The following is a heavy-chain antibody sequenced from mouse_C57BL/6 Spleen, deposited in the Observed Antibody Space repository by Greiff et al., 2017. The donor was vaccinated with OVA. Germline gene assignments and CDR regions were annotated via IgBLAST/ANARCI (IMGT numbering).Heavy chain of an antibody. CDR2: IYPSDSET. J-gene: IGHJ4*01. CDR1: GYTFTSYW. Sequence: QVQLQQPGAELVRPGSSVKLSCKASGYTFTSYWMDWVKQRPGQGLEWIGNIYPSDSETHYNQKFKDKATLTVDKSSSTAYMQLSSLTSEDSAVYYCARGRSYYSNYDAMDYWGQGTSVTVSS. D-gene: IGHD2-5*01. V-gene: IGHV1-61*01. CDR3: ARGRSYYSNYDAMDY.